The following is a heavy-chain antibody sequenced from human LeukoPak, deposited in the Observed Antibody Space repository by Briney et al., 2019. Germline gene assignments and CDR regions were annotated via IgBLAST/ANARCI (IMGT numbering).Heavy chain of an antibody. V-gene: IGHV3-21*04. CDR3: AREATSGWFYFDH. CDR2: IESASNYI. Sequence: GGSLRLSCVASGFSFSDYTMNWFRQVPGEGLEWLSSIESASNYIYDADSVKGRFTISRDNAKNSLFLQMDSLTAEDTAVYYCAREATSGWFYFDHWGQGTLVAV. J-gene: IGHJ4*02. D-gene: IGHD6-19*01. CDR1: GFSFSDYT.